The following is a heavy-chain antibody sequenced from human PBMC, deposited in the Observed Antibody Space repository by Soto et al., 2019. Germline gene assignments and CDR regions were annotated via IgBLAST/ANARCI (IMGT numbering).Heavy chain of an antibody. CDR3: ARDKVPTEAYGDYAPNWYFDL. CDR1: GFTFSSYS. Sequence: EVQLVESGGGLVQPGGSLRLSCAASGFTFSSYSMNWVRQAPRKGLEWVSYINGTSRTIYYADSVKGRFTISRDNAKNSLYLQMNSLRDEDTAVYYCARDKVPTEAYGDYAPNWYFDLWGRGTLVTVSS. D-gene: IGHD4-17*01. J-gene: IGHJ2*01. V-gene: IGHV3-48*02. CDR2: INGTSRTI.